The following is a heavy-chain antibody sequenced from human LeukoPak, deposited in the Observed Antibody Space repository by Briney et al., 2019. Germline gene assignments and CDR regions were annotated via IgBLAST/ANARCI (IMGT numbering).Heavy chain of an antibody. CDR2: INPGGRST. V-gene: IGHV1-46*01. Sequence: ASVKVSCKASGYTFTSYYMHRVRQAPGQGLEWMGIINPGGRSTTYAQKFQGRVTLTRDTSTSTVYMELSSLRSEDTAVSYCARDGGGVSAPGGYWGQGTLVTVSS. CDR1: GYTFTSYY. CDR3: ARDGGGVSAPGGY. D-gene: IGHD3-16*01. J-gene: IGHJ4*02.